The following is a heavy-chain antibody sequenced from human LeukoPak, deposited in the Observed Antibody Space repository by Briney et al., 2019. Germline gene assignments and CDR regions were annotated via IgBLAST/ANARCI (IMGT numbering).Heavy chain of an antibody. CDR3: ARDPYLRVTLDY. CDR2: ISRTSNYI. D-gene: IGHD5/OR15-5a*01. V-gene: IGHV3-21*04. Sequence: GGSLRLSCAASGFIFSDQNMNWVRQAPGNWLEWVSSISRTSNYIYYADSVKGRFTISRDNSKNMLYLQMNSLRAEDTAVYYCARDPYLRVTLDYWGQGTLVTVSS. CDR1: GFIFSDQN. J-gene: IGHJ4*02.